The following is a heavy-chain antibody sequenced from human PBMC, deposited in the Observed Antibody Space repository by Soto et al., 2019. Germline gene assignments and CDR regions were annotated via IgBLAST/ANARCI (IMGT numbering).Heavy chain of an antibody. D-gene: IGHD3-9*01. J-gene: IGHJ1*01. CDR2: ISGSGRIT. Sequence: GGSPRISCAAPGVTLCSYGMSWVRRAPGKGLEWVSGISGSGRITNYADSVKGRFIISRDNFKNTLFLQMNSLRAEDTAVYYCAKDVHYDIVTGIEYFHHWAQGTLVTVSS. CDR3: AKDVHYDIVTGIEYFHH. CDR1: GVTLCSYG. V-gene: IGHV3-23*01.